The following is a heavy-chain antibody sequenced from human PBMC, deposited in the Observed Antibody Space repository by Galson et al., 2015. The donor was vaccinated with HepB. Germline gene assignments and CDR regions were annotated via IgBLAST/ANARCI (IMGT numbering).Heavy chain of an antibody. CDR2: ISGSGGST. Sequence: SLRLSCAASGFTFSSYAMSWVRQAPGKGLEWVSAISGSGGSTYYADSVKGRFTISRDNSKNTLYLQMNSLRAEDTAVYYCAKDRAYGDYEPNYYYYGMDVWGQGTTVTVSS. CDR1: GFTFSSYA. V-gene: IGHV3-23*01. J-gene: IGHJ6*02. D-gene: IGHD4-17*01. CDR3: AKDRAYGDYEPNYYYYGMDV.